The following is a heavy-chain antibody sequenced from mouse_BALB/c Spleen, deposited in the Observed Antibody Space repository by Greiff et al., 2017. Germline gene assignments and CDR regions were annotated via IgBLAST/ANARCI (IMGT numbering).Heavy chain of an antibody. Sequence: VQLQQPGAELVKPGASVKLSCKASGYTFTSYYMYWVKQRPGQGLEWIGGINPSNGGTNFNEKFKSKATLTVDKSSSTAYMQLSSLTSEDSAVYYCTRAGTTAPWLAYWGQGTLVTVSA. CDR3: TRAGTTAPWLAY. D-gene: IGHD4-1*01. V-gene: IGHV1S81*02. CDR1: GYTFTSYY. J-gene: IGHJ3*01. CDR2: INPSNGGT.